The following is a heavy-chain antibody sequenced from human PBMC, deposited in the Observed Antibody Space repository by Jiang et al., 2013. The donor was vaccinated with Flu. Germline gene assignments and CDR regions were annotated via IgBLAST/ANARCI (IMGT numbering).Heavy chain of an antibody. V-gene: IGHV3-30*03. J-gene: IGHJ4*02. CDR2: VSYQGGTQ. CDR1: GFTFSSYG. Sequence: VQLVESGGGVVQPGRSLRLSCAASGFTFSSYGMHWVRQAPGKGLEWVAVVSYQGGTQYYADSVKGRFTISRDNSKNTLSLQMNSLRADDTAVYFCAREAHPHTSAWSSHFDDWGQGTLVTVSS. D-gene: IGHD6-19*01. CDR3: AREAHPHTSAWSSHFDD.